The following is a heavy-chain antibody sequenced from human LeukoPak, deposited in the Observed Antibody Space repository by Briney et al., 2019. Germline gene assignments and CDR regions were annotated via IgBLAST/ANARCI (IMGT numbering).Heavy chain of an antibody. D-gene: IGHD4-17*01. CDR3: ARGQANDYGDYAGWGH. CDR1: GYTFTGDY. J-gene: IGHJ4*02. CDR2: INPNSGDT. V-gene: IGHV1-2*02. Sequence: GASVKVSCKXSGYTFTGDYMHWVRQAPRQGLEWMGWINPNSGDTNYAQNFQGRVTMTRDTSISTAYMELGRLRSDDTAVYYCARGQANDYGDYAGWGHWGQGTLVTVSS.